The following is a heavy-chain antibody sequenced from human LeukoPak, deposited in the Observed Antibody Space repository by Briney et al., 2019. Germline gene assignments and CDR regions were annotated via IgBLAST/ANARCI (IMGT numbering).Heavy chain of an antibody. V-gene: IGHV5-51*01. Sequence: GESLKISCKGSGSNFTNYWIGWVRQLPGKGLEWIGIIYPGDSDTKYSPSFQGQVTLSADKSISTAYLQWSSLKASDTAMYYCATLGELPHFDFWGQGTLVTVSS. J-gene: IGHJ4*02. CDR3: ATLGELPHFDF. CDR2: IYPGDSDT. D-gene: IGHD1-7*01. CDR1: GSNFTNYW.